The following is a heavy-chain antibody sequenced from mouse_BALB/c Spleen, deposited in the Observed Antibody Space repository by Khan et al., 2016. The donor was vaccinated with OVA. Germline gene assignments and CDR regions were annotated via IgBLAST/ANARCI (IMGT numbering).Heavy chain of an antibody. CDR1: GFTFSTYG. D-gene: IGHD1-1*01. V-gene: IGHV5-6*01. J-gene: IGHJ3*01. Sequence: EVELVESGGDFVRPGGSLKLSCAASGFTFSTYGMSWVRQTPDKRLEWVATISTGGAYTYYPDSVKGRFTISRDNAKKTLYLILSSLRSEDTAIYYCARLAYYYNSEGFAYWGQGTLVTVSA. CDR2: ISTGGAYT. CDR3: ARLAYYYNSEGFAY.